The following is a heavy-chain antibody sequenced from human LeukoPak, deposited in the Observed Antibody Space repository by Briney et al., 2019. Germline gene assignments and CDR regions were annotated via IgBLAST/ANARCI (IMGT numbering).Heavy chain of an antibody. J-gene: IGHJ1*01. D-gene: IGHD6-19*01. V-gene: IGHV1-8*01. CDR3: ARDRGTQWHLLTN. CDR2: MNSKTGKT. Sequence: VASVKVSCKASGYSFTSYDIHWVRQATGQGLEWMGWMNSKTGKTGSSQSFQGRVTMTWDTATSTAFMELSSLRSDDTAMYYCARDRGTQWHLLTNWGQGTLVTVSS. CDR1: GYSFTSYD.